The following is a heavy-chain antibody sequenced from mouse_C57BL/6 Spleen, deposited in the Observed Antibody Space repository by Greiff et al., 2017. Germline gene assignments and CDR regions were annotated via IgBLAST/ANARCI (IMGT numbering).Heavy chain of an antibody. CDR2: IRNKANNHAT. J-gene: IGHJ2*01. CDR3: TVYYDYGGYYFDY. V-gene: IGHV6-6*01. Sequence: DVMLMESGGGLVQPGGSMKLSCAASGFTFSDAWMDWVRQSPEKGLEWVAEIRNKANNHATYYAESVKGRFTISRDDSKSSVYLQMNSLRAEDTGIYYCTVYYDYGGYYFDYWGQGTTLTVSS. D-gene: IGHD2-4*01. CDR1: GFTFSDAW.